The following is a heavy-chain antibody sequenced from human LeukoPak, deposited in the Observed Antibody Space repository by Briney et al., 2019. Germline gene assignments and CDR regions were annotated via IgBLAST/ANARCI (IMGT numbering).Heavy chain of an antibody. CDR1: GGSMSGYY. D-gene: IGHD7-27*01. CDR3: AGPGDYRNYFDY. Sequence: SETLSLTCTVSGGSMSGYYWSWIRQPPGKGLEWIGYIYYSGSTNSNPSLKSRVTISIDTSKNQFSLKLSSVTAADTAVYYCAGPGDYRNYFDYWGQGTLVTVSS. V-gene: IGHV4-59*08. CDR2: IYYSGST. J-gene: IGHJ4*02.